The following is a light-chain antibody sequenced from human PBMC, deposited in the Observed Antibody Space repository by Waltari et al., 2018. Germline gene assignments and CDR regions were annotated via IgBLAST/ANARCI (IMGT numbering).Light chain of an antibody. J-gene: IGKJ1*01. CDR2: AAS. CDR1: QGISSY. V-gene: IGKV1-9*01. CDR3: LQVINYPRT. Sequence: DLQLTQSPSFLSASVGDRVTITCRASQGISSYLAWYQQKPGKAPKLLISAASTLQSGVPSRFSGSGSGTQFTLTISSLQPEDFATYYCLQVINYPRTFGQGTKVEIK.